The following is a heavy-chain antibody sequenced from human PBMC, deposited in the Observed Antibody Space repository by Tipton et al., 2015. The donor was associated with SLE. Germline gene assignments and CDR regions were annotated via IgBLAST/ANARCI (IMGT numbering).Heavy chain of an antibody. CDR1: GYTFTNFG. CDR3: ARGTGDIRY. CDR2: ISTQNGDT. D-gene: IGHD7-27*01. V-gene: IGHV1-18*01. Sequence: QLVQSGPEVRKPGASVKVSCKASGYTFTNFGISWVRQAPGQGLEWMGWISTQNGDTKYAQRFQGRVTMTTDTSTSTTYMALRSPRSDDTAIYYCARGTGDIRYWGQGTLVTVSS. J-gene: IGHJ4*02.